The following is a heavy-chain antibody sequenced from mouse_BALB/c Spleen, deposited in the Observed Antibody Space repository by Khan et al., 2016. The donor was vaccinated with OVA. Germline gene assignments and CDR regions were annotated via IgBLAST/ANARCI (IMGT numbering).Heavy chain of an antibody. CDR1: GYSITSGYG. V-gene: IGHV3-2*02. Sequence: VQLKESGPGLVKPSQSLSLTCTVTGYSITSGYGWNWIRQLPGNKLEWMGYISYSGSTNYNPSLKSRISITRDTSKNPSFLQLNSVATEDTATCCCARTARMKYWGQGTTLTVSS. CDR3: ARTARMKY. D-gene: IGHD1-2*01. J-gene: IGHJ2*01. CDR2: ISYSGST.